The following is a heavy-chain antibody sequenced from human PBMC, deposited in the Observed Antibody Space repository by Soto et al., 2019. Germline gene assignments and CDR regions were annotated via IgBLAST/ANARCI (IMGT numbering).Heavy chain of an antibody. CDR3: ARGEVVTAIARSNYYYYVMDV. J-gene: IGHJ6*02. CDR2: IIPIFGTA. V-gene: IGHV1-69*01. D-gene: IGHD2-21*02. CDR1: GGTFSSYA. Sequence: QVQLVQSGAEVKKPGSSVKVSCKASGGTFSSYAISWVRHAPGQGLEWMGGIIPIFGTANYAQKFQGRVTITADESTSTAYMELSSLRSEDTAVYYCARGEVVTAIARSNYYYYVMDVWGQGTTVNVSS.